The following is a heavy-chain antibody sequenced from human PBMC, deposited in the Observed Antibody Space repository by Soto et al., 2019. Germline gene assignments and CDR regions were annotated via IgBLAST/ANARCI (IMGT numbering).Heavy chain of an antibody. CDR1: GFTFSNYP. V-gene: IGHV3-30-3*01. D-gene: IGHD3-22*01. CDR2: ISYDGSNK. J-gene: IGHJ3*02. Sequence: SLRLSCAASGFTFSNYPMHWVRQAPGKGLEWVAVISYDGSNKYYADSVKGRFTISRDNSKNTLYLQMNSLRAEDTAVYYCARDRSSSFWGLLPKLDAFDIWGQGT. CDR3: ARDRSSSFWGLLPKLDAFDI.